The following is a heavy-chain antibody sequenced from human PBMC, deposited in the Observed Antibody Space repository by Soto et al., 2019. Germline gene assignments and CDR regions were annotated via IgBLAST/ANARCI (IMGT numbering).Heavy chain of an antibody. V-gene: IGHV1-46*01. CDR2: INPSGDST. Sequence: QVQLVQSGAEVKKPGASVKVSCKASGYSFTSYFIHWVRQARGQGLEWMAIINPSGDSTSYAQKSRGRVTMTGARPTGTVTRGRSGLKSKARALYSGAGRGGYDYFLGFDIWGQGQWS. CDR3: AGRGGYDYFLGFDI. CDR1: GYSFTSYF. D-gene: IGHD3-3*01. J-gene: IGHJ3*02.